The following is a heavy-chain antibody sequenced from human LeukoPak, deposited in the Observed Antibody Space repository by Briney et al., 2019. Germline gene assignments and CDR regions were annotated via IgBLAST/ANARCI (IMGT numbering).Heavy chain of an antibody. CDR1: GYKFGNYR. CDR3: ARSEWLLPRGGFDF. J-gene: IGHJ5*01. V-gene: IGHV5-51*01. CDR2: IYGDDFDT. D-gene: IGHD3-3*01. Sequence: GESLKISCQTSGYKFGNYRIGWVRQKPGQGLEWMGIIYGDDFDTRYSPSFQGHVTISADKSETTAYLQWQSLEASDTGIYYCARSEWLLPRGGFDFWGQGTRVVVSS.